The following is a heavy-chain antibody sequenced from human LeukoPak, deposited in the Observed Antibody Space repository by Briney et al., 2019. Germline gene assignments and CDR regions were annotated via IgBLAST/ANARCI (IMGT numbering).Heavy chain of an antibody. Sequence: ASVKVSCKASGYTFTSYGISWVRQAPGQGLEWMGWISAYNGNTNYAQKLQGRVTMTTDTYTSTAYMELRSLRSDDTAVYYCALMGVNYYYYGMDVWGKGTTVTVSS. D-gene: IGHD2-21*01. CDR2: ISAYNGNT. J-gene: IGHJ6*04. V-gene: IGHV1-18*04. CDR1: GYTFTSYG. CDR3: ALMGVNYYYYGMDV.